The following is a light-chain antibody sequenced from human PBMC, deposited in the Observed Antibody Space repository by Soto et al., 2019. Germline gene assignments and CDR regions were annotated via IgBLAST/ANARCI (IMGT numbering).Light chain of an antibody. V-gene: IGKV3D-7*01. CDR2: GAS. CDR1: QSISSSY. Sequence: EVVLTQSPATLSLSPGEGATLSCRASQSISSSYLSWYQQKPGQAPRLLIYGASTRSSGIPARFSGSGRGSGTEFTLTISSLQPEDFAVYYCLQDYNLPLTFGQGTRLEIK. J-gene: IGKJ5*01. CDR3: LQDYNLPLT.